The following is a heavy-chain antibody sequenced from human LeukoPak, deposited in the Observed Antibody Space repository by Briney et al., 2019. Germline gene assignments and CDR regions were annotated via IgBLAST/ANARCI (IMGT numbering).Heavy chain of an antibody. D-gene: IGHD2-8*01. J-gene: IGHJ5*02. CDR1: GFTLSIYS. V-gene: IGHV3-21*06. CDR3: AGLPDLALTPSAPVGFDP. CDR2: ISSSGSHI. Sequence: PGGSLRLSYAASGFTLSIYSMNWVRQAPGKGLEWVSCISSSGSHIYYSDSVKGRFTISRDNAKNSLYLQMNSLRAEDTAVYYCAGLPDLALTPSAPVGFDPWGQGTLVTVSS.